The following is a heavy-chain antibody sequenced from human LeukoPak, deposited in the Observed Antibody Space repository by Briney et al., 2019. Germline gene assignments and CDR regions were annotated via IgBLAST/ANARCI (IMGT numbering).Heavy chain of an antibody. D-gene: IGHD3-16*01. Sequence: GRSLRLSCAASGFTFSSYTIHWFRQPPGKGLEWVAVISFDGSNKYYADSVKGRFTISRDNSKNTLYLQMNSLRAEDTAVYYCAREELGSSLGFDPWGQGTLVTVSS. CDR1: GFTFSSYT. J-gene: IGHJ5*02. CDR3: AREELGSSLGFDP. V-gene: IGHV3-30-3*01. CDR2: ISFDGSNK.